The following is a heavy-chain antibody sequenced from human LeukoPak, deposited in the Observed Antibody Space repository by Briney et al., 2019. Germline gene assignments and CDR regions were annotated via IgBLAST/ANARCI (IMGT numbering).Heavy chain of an antibody. J-gene: IGHJ6*02. V-gene: IGHV3-74*01. CDR1: GFTFSSYW. CDR3: ARRTSWFSFYYYYGMDV. Sequence: GGSLRLSCAAPGFTFSSYWMHWVRQAPGKGLVWVSRINSDGSSTSYADSVKGRFTISRDSAKNTLYLQMNSLRAEDTAVYYCARRTSWFSFYYYYGMDVWGQGTTVTVSS. D-gene: IGHD2-2*01. CDR2: INSDGSST.